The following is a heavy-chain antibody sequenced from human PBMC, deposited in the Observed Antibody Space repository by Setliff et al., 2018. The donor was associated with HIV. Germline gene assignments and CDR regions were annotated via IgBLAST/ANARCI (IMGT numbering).Heavy chain of an antibody. CDR3: ARAQLRYLANDFYFDF. V-gene: IGHV4-38-2*01. Sequence: SETLSLTCAASGYSISSDYYWGWIRQHPGKGLEWIGSIYHSGNTYYNPSLKSRVTISVDASKSQFSLKVSSVTAADAAVYYCARAQLRYLANDFYFDFWVPETLLVTVSS. D-gene: IGHD3-9*01. CDR2: IYHSGNT. CDR1: GYSISSDYY. J-gene: IGHJ4*03.